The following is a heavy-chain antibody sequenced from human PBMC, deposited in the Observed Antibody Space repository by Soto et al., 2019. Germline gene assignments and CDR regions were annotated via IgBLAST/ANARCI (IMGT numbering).Heavy chain of an antibody. J-gene: IGHJ5*02. D-gene: IGHD3-16*02. V-gene: IGHV4-4*07. CDR3: VRDKGSYQETWFGP. CDR2: IYISGLT. CDR1: GGSMTSYY. Sequence: QVQLQESGPGQVKSSETLSLTCTVSGGSMTSYYWSWIRKSAGKGLEWIGRIYISGLTNYNPSLERRVLMSVDTAKNQFSLRLSSVTGADTAVYYCVRDKGSYQETWFGPWGQGILVSVSS.